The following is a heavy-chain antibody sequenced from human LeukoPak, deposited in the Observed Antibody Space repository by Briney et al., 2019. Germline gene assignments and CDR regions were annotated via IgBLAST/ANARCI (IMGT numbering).Heavy chain of an antibody. V-gene: IGHV1-18*01. CDR3: ARPNVLRYFDWLLY. D-gene: IGHD3-9*01. Sequence: ASLKVSCKASGYTFNSYGISWVRQAPGQGLEWMGWISAYNGNTNYAQKLQGRVTMTTDTSTSTAYMELRSLRSDDTAVYYCARPNVLRYFDWLLYWGQGTLVTVSS. CDR2: ISAYNGNT. J-gene: IGHJ4*02. CDR1: GYTFNSYG.